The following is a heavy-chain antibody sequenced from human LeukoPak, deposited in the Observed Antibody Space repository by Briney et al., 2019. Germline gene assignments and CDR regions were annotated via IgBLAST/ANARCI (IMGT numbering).Heavy chain of an antibody. V-gene: IGHV3-23*01. Sequence: PGGSLRLSCAASGFTFSSYAMSWVRQAPGKGLEWVSAISSSGGSTHYADSVKGRFTISRDNSKNTLYLQMNSLRAEDTAVYYCAKRRDQSSDGAFDYWGQGTLLTVSS. J-gene: IGHJ4*02. D-gene: IGHD6-19*01. CDR1: GFTFSSYA. CDR2: ISSSGGST. CDR3: AKRRDQSSDGAFDY.